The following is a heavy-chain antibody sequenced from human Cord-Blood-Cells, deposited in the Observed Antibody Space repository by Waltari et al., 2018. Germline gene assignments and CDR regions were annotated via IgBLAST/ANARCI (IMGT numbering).Heavy chain of an antibody. V-gene: IGHV4-34*01. J-gene: IGHJ3*02. CDR2: INHSGST. CDR1: GGSFSGYY. D-gene: IGHD3-3*01. Sequence: QVQLQQWGAGLLKPSETLSLTCAVDGGSFSGYYWSWIRQPPGKGLEWIGEINHSGSTNYNPSLKSRVTISVDTSKNQFSLKLSSVTAADTAVYYCARYSGVTIFGVVIMSDAFDIWGQGTMVTVSS. CDR3: ARYSGVTIFGVVIMSDAFDI.